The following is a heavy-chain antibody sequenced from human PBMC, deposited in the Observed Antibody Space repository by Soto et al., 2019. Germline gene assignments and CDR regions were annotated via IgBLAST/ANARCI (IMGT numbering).Heavy chain of an antibody. Sequence: QVQLVQSGAEVKKPGASVKVTCKASGYTFTNYDINWVRQATGQGLEWMGRMNPNSGDTGFAQKFQGRVTMTRDTSVSVAYMELGSLTSEDTAVYYCARGITGMDLWGQGTTVTVSS. CDR2: MNPNSGDT. CDR1: GYTFTNYD. D-gene: IGHD3-16*01. J-gene: IGHJ6*02. V-gene: IGHV1-8*01. CDR3: ARGITGMDL.